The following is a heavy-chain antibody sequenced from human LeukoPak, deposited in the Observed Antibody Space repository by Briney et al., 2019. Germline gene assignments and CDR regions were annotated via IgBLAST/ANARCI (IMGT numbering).Heavy chain of an antibody. Sequence: GGSLRLSCQVSGFSVSNFGMSWVRQAPGTGLEGISAISVDGETPYYADSVKGRFFISRDNSKNTLYLQLSSLRDEYTAVYYCAQGYSSGWYPYWGQGSLVSVSS. CDR2: ISVDGETP. D-gene: IGHD6-19*01. V-gene: IGHV3-23*01. CDR3: AQGYSSGWYPY. J-gene: IGHJ4*02. CDR1: GFSVSNFG.